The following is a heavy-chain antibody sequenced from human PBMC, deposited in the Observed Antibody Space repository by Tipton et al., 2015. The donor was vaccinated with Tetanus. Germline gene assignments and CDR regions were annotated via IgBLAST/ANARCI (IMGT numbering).Heavy chain of an antibody. D-gene: IGHD3-22*01. CDR3: ARGHDSMIVVVITSNWFDP. J-gene: IGHJ5*02. Sequence: TLSLTCTVSGGSISSSSYYWGWIRQPPGKGLEWIGSIYYSGSTYYNPSLKSRVTISVDTSKNQFSLKLSSVTAADTAVYYCARGHDSMIVVVITSNWFDPWGQGTLVTVSS. CDR1: GGSISSSSYY. V-gene: IGHV4-39*07. CDR2: IYYSGST.